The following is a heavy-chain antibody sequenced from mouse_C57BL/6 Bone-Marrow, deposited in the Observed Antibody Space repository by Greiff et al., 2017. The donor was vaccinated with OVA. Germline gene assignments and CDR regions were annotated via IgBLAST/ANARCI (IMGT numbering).Heavy chain of an antibody. Sequence: QVQLQQPGAELVKPGASVKMSCKASGYTFTSYWITWVKQRPGQGLEWIGDIYPGSGSTNYNEKFKSKATLTVDTSSSTAYMQLSSQTSEDSAVYYCARWRVSEDDDAMDYWGQGTSVTVSS. V-gene: IGHV1-55*01. CDR2: IYPGSGST. CDR1: GYTFTSYW. J-gene: IGHJ4*01. CDR3: ARWRVSEDDDAMDY. D-gene: IGHD1-3*01.